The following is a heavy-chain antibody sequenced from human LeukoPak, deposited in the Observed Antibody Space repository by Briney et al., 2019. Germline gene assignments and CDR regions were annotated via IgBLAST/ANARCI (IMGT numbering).Heavy chain of an antibody. D-gene: IGHD3-16*01. CDR2: ISDSGGST. J-gene: IGHJ3*02. V-gene: IGHV3-23*01. CDR1: GFTFSTYA. CDR3: AKLRGLYPYDTFDI. Sequence: PGGSLRLSCAAYGFTFSTYAMSWVRQAPGKGLEWVSAISDSGGSTYYADSVKGRFTISRDNSKNTLYLQMNSLRAEDTAVYYCAKLRGLYPYDTFDIWGQGTMVTVSS.